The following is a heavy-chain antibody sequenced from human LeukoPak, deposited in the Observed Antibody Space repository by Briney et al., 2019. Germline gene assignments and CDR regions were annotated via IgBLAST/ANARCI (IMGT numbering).Heavy chain of an antibody. D-gene: IGHD6-19*01. CDR3: ARQSRPEYNSGWYLDA. Sequence: SETLSLTCAVSGVSISYYYWSWIRQPPGKRLEWIGYIYYIGSTNYNPSLESRVTISVDTSNNHSPLKLSSVTAADTAVYYCARQSRPEYNSGWYLDAWGQGTLVTVSS. V-gene: IGHV4-59*08. CDR1: GVSISYYY. J-gene: IGHJ4*02. CDR2: IYYIGST.